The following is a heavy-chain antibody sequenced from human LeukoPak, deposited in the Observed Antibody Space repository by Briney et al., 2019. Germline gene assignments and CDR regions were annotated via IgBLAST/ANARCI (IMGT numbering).Heavy chain of an antibody. CDR3: ARYCSSTGCSADAFDI. V-gene: IGHV4-38-2*02. Sequence: SETLSLTCTVSGYSISSGYYWGWIRQPPGKGLEWLGSIYHSGSTYYNPSLKSRVTISVDTSKNQFSLKLSSVTAADTAVYYCARYCSSTGCSADAFDIWGQGTMVTVSS. CDR1: GYSISSGYY. J-gene: IGHJ3*02. CDR2: IYHSGST. D-gene: IGHD2-2*01.